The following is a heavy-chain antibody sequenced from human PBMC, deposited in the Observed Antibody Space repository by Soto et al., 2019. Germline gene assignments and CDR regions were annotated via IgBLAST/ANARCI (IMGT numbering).Heavy chain of an antibody. CDR1: GFTFSSYG. J-gene: IGHJ4*02. Sequence: GGSLRLSCAASGFTFSSYGMHWVRQAPGKGLEWVAVIWYDGSNKYYADSVKGRFTISRDNSKNTLYLQMNSLRAEDTAVYYCARQEYCGGDCYQYYFDYWAQGTLVTVSS. CDR3: ARQEYCGGDCYQYYFDY. V-gene: IGHV3-33*01. CDR2: IWYDGSNK. D-gene: IGHD2-21*02.